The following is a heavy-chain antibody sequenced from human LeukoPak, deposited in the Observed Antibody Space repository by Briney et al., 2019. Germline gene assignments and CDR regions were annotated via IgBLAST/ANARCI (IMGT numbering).Heavy chain of an antibody. J-gene: IGHJ4*02. CDR2: ISGSGGST. CDR3: ARGVDSAIDW. V-gene: IGHV3-23*01. Sequence: GGSLRLSCAASGFTFSSYAMSWVRQAPGKGLEWVSAISGSGGSTYYADSVKGRFTISRDNADNALYLQMNSLRGDDTALYYCARGVDSAIDWWGQGTLVTVSS. D-gene: IGHD3-9*01. CDR1: GFTFSSYA.